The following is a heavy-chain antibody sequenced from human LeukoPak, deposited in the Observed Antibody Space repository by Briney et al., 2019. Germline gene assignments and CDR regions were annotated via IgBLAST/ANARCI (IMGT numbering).Heavy chain of an antibody. Sequence: SETLSLTCAVYGGSFSGYYWSWIRQPPGKGLEWIGEINHSGSTNYNPSLKSRVTISVDTSKNQFSLKLSSVTAADTAVYYCARGDVDDSSGYHNWGQGTLVTVSS. J-gene: IGHJ4*02. D-gene: IGHD3-22*01. CDR1: GGSFSGYY. CDR3: ARGDVDDSSGYHN. CDR2: INHSGST. V-gene: IGHV4-34*01.